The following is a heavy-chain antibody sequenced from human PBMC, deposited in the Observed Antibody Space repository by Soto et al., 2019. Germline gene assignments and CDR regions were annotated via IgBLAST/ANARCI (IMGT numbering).Heavy chain of an antibody. J-gene: IGHJ3*02. CDR1: GFTFDDYG. CDR2: INWNGGST. Sequence: PGGSLRLSCAASGFTFDDYGMSWVRQAPGKGLEWVSGINWNGGSTGYADSVKGRFTISRDNAKNSLYLQMNSLRAEDTALYHCARTYYDFWSGYLGAFDIWGQGTMVTVSS. CDR3: ARTYYDFWSGYLGAFDI. V-gene: IGHV3-20*01. D-gene: IGHD3-3*01.